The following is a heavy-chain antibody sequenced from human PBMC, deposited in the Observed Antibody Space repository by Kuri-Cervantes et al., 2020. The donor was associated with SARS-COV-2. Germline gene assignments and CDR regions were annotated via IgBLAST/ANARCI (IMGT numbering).Heavy chain of an antibody. CDR1: GSTFISYA. V-gene: IGHV3-23*01. Sequence: PTFAASGSTFISYAMSWVRQAPGKGREWVSAISGSGGSTSYADSVKGRFTISRDNSKNTLYLQKKRLRAEDTAVYYCASSGRDYYDSSGYYYYYYGMDVWGQGTTVTVSS. CDR2: ISGSGGST. CDR3: ASSGRDYYDSSGYYYYYYGMDV. D-gene: IGHD3-22*01. J-gene: IGHJ6*02.